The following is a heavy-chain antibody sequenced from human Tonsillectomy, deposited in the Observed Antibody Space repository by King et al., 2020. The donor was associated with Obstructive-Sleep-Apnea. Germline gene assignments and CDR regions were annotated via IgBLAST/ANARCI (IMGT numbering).Heavy chain of an antibody. CDR2: MNPNSGNT. J-gene: IGHJ4*02. D-gene: IGHD6-19*01. V-gene: IGHV1-8*01. CDR3: ARRNRGSGWYVVGFY. Sequence: VQLVESGAEVKKPGASVKVSCKASGYTFTSYDINWVRQATGQGLEWMGWMNPNSGNTGYAQKFQGRVTMTRNTSISTAYMELSSRRSEDTAVYYCARRNRGSGWYVVGFYWGQGTLVTVSS. CDR1: GYTFTSYD.